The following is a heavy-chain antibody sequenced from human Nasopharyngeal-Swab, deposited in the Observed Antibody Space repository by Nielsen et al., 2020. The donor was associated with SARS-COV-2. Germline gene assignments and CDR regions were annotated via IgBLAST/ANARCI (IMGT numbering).Heavy chain of an antibody. Sequence: SETLTLTCTVSGGSISSSNWWSGVRQPPGKGLEGKGEIYHSGSTNYNPSLKRRVTISVDKSKNQFSLKLSSVTAADTAVYYCARALTPELLWFGELADAFDIWGQGTMVTVSS. J-gene: IGHJ3*02. V-gene: IGHV4-4*02. D-gene: IGHD3-10*01. CDR3: ARALTPELLWFGELADAFDI. CDR2: IYHSGST. CDR1: GGSISSSNW.